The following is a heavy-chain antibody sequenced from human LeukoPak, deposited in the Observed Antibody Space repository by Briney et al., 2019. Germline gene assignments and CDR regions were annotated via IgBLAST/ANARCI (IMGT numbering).Heavy chain of an antibody. CDR2: ISGSGGST. Sequence: GGSLRLSRAASGFTFSSYAMSWVRQAPGKGLEWVSAISGSGGSTYYADSVKGRFTISRDNSKNTLYLQMNSLRAEDTAVYYCAKTPSNYDFWSGYYTGMTPDYWGQGTLVTVSS. J-gene: IGHJ4*02. CDR1: GFTFSSYA. V-gene: IGHV3-23*01. CDR3: AKTPSNYDFWSGYYTGMTPDY. D-gene: IGHD3-3*01.